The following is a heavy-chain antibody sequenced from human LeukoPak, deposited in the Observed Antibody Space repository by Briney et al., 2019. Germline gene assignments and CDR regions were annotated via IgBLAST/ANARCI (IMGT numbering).Heavy chain of an antibody. Sequence: GGSLRLSCAASGFTFGSYSMNWVRQAPGKGLGWVSSISSGGSYIYYADSVRGRFTISRDNAKNSLYLQMNGLRAEDTAVYYCARDRIARDSRWFDPWGQGTLVTVSS. CDR2: ISSGGSYI. CDR3: ARDRIARDSRWFDP. D-gene: IGHD3-22*01. J-gene: IGHJ5*02. V-gene: IGHV3-21*01. CDR1: GFTFGSYS.